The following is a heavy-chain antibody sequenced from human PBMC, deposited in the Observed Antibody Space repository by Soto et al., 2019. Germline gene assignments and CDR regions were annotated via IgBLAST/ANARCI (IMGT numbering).Heavy chain of an antibody. V-gene: IGHV1-18*01. J-gene: IGHJ5*02. CDR2: ISAYNGNT. D-gene: IGHD3-10*01. CDR3: ARAYYGSGSYGVFNWFDP. Sequence: QVQLVQSGAEVKKPGASVKVSCKASGYTFTSYGISWVRQAPGQGLEWMGWISAYNGNTNYAQKLQGRVTMTTDTXTXTXXMELRSLRSDDTAVYYCARAYYGSGSYGVFNWFDPWGQGTLVTVSS. CDR1: GYTFTSYG.